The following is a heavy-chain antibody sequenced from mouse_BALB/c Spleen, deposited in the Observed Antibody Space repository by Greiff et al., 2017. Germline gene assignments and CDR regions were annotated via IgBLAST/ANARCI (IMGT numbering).Heavy chain of an antibody. CDR2: IDPANGNT. CDR1: GFNIKDTY. CDR3: ARGATVAFDC. D-gene: IGHD1-1*01. V-gene: IGHV14-3*02. J-gene: IGHJ2*01. Sequence: EVQLQQSGAELVKPGASVKLSCTASGFNIKDTYMHWVKQRPEQGLEWIGRIDPANGNTKYDPKFQGKATITADTSSNTAYLQLSSLTSEDTAVYYCARGATVAFDCWGQGTTLTVSS.